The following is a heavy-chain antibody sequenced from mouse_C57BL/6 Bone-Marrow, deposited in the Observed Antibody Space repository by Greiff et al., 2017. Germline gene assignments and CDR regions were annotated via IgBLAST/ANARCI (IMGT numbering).Heavy chain of an antibody. Sequence: QVQLQQPGAELVRPGTSVKLSCKASGYTFTSYWMHWVKQRPGQGLEWIGVIDPSDSYTNYNQKFKGKATLTVDTSSSTAYMQLSSLTSEDSAVYDCARVGYFDYWGQGTTLTVSA. J-gene: IGHJ2*01. CDR2: IDPSDSYT. V-gene: IGHV1-59*01. CDR1: GYTFTSYW. CDR3: ARVGYFDY.